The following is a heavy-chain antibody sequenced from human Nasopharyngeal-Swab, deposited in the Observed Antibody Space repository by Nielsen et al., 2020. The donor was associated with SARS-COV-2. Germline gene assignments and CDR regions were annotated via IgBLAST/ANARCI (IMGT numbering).Heavy chain of an antibody. Sequence: WIRQPPGKGLEWVGYVYYTGGTSYNPSLKSRVTISLDTSKKQFSLRLTSVPPADTAIYYCARMDAATDFWGQGTLVTVSS. CDR2: VYYTGGT. V-gene: IGHV4-59*08. J-gene: IGHJ4*02. D-gene: IGHD2-15*01. CDR3: ARMDAATDF.